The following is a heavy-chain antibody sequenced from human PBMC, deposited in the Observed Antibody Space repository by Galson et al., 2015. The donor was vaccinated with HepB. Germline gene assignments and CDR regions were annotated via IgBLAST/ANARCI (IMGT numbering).Heavy chain of an antibody. Sequence: SVKVSCKASGYTFTSYGISWVRQAPGQGLEWMGWISAYNGNTNYAQKLQGRVTMTTDTSTSTAYMELRSLRSDDTAVYYCASVQLEIDAFDIWGQGTMVTVSS. CDR3: ASVQLEIDAFDI. D-gene: IGHD1-1*01. J-gene: IGHJ3*02. CDR2: ISAYNGNT. V-gene: IGHV1-18*01. CDR1: GYTFTSYG.